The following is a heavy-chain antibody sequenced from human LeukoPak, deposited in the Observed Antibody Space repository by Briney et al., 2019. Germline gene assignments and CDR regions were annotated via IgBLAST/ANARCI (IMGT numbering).Heavy chain of an antibody. V-gene: IGHV3-48*02. CDR2: IRSSGSPI. CDR3: VRDPDALDF. Sequence: GRSLRLSCAASGFTFTNYDMHWVRQAPGKGLEWVAYIRSSGSPIYYADSVKGRFTISRDNAKNSLYLQMNSLRDEDTAVYYCVRDPDALDFWGQGTPVTVSS. CDR1: GFTFTNYD. J-gene: IGHJ4*02.